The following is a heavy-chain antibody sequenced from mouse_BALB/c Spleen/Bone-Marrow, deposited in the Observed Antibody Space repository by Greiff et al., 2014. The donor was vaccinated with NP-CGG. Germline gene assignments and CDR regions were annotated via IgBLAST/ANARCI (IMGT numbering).Heavy chain of an antibody. CDR1: GYSFTDYY. J-gene: IGHJ4*01. V-gene: IGHV1-34*01. D-gene: IGHD1-1*01. CDR2: VNPNNGGT. Sequence: VQLQQSGPDLVEPGASVKISCKASGYSFTDYYMHWVKQSHGKSLEWIGRVNPNNGGTDYNQKFEGKAILTVDKSSSTAFMELRSLTSEDSAVYYCARGPTTVVAYYYTLNYWGQGTSVTVSS. CDR3: ARGPTTVVAYYYTLNY.